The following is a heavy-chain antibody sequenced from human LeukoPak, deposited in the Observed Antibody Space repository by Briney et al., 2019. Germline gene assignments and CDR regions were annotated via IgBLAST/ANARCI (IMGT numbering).Heavy chain of an antibody. V-gene: IGHV1-69*05. CDR1: GGTFSSYA. D-gene: IGHD1-14*01. CDR2: IIPIFGTA. CDR3: AAGVPNWFDP. Sequence: GASVKVSCKASGGTFSSYAISWVRQAPGQGLEWMGGIIPIFGTANYAQKFQGRVTITTDESTSTAYMELSSLRSEDTAVYYCAAGVPNWFDPWGQGTLVTVSS. J-gene: IGHJ5*02.